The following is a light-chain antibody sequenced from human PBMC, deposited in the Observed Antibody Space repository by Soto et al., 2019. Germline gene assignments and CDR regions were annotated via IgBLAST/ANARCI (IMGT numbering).Light chain of an antibody. CDR3: GTWDSSLSAGV. Sequence: QSVLPQPPSVSAAPGQKVTICCSGSSSNIGNNYVSWYQQLPGTAPKLLIYENNKRPSGIPDRFSGSKSGTSATLGITGLQTGDEADYYCGTWDSSLSAGVFGTGTKVTVL. CDR1: SSNIGNNY. CDR2: ENN. V-gene: IGLV1-51*02. J-gene: IGLJ1*01.